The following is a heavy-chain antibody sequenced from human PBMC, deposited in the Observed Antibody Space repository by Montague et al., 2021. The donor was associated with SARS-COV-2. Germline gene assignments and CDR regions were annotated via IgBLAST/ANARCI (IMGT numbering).Heavy chain of an antibody. J-gene: IGHJ3*02. V-gene: IGHV4-39*01. CDR3: ARPLFRGVPKAFDI. CDR2: IYYSGTT. Sequence: SETLSLTCTVSGGSITRNYYWGWIRQPPGNGLEWVGNIYYSGTTFINPSLDSRVTISVDASKNQFSLNLTSVTAADTAVYYCARPLFRGVPKAFDIWGQGALVIVSS. CDR1: GGSITRNYY. D-gene: IGHD3-10*01.